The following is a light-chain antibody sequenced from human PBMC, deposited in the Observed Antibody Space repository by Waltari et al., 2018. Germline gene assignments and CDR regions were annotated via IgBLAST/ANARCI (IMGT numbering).Light chain of an antibody. Sequence: QSALTQPASVSGSPGQSITISCTGTSSDVGSYNLVSWYQQHPGQAPKLKFYEGKNRPSGVSNRFSGSKSGNTASLTISGLQAEDEADYYCCSYAGSSTYVFGTGTKVTVL. V-gene: IGLV2-23*01. CDR2: EGK. CDR1: SSDVGSYNL. J-gene: IGLJ1*01. CDR3: CSYAGSSTYV.